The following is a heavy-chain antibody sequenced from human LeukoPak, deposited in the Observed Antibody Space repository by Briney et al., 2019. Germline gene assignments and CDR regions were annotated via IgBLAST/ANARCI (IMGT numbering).Heavy chain of an antibody. CDR2: IKPNSGIT. V-gene: IGHV1-2*02. J-gene: IGHJ3*02. CDR3: VRAVSGTLGGAFDI. Sequence: ASVKVSCKASGYTFIDYFIHWMRQTPGQGLEWLGWIKPNSGITRYAQKFQGRVTLTRDTAAYMELSSLKYDDTAVYYCVRAVSGTLGGAFDIWGQGTAVTVSS. CDR1: GYTFIDYF. D-gene: IGHD1-14*01.